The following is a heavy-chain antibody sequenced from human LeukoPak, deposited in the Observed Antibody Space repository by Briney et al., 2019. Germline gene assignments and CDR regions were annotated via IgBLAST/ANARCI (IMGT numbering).Heavy chain of an antibody. J-gene: IGHJ4*02. D-gene: IGHD3-22*01. CDR3: ARGDYYDSSGSTGVFDY. CDR1: GGSFGGYY. CDR2: INHSGST. Sequence: SETLSLTCAVYGGSFGGYYWSWIRQPPGKGLEWIGEINHSGSTNYNPSLKSRVTISVDTSKNQFSLKLSSVTAADTAVYYCARGDYYDSSGSTGVFDYWGQGTLVTVSS. V-gene: IGHV4-34*01.